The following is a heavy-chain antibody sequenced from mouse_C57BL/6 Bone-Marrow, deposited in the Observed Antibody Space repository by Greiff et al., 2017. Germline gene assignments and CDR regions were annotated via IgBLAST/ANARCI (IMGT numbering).Heavy chain of an antibody. Sequence: QVQLQQPGAELVRPGSSVKLSCKASGYTFTSYWMDWVKQRPGQGLEWIGNIYPSDSETHYNQKFKGKATLTVDTSSSTAYMQLSSLTSEDSAVYYCAREYYFDYWGQGTTLTVSS. CDR1: GYTFTSYW. J-gene: IGHJ2*01. CDR2: IYPSDSET. CDR3: AREYYFDY. V-gene: IGHV1-61*01.